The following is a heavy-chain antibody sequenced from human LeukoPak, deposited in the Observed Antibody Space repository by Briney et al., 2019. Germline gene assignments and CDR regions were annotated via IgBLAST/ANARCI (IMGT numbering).Heavy chain of an antibody. CDR2: INPSGGST. D-gene: IGHD3-3*01. Sequence: ASVKVSCKASGYTFTSYYMHWVRQAPGQGLEWMGIINPSGGSTSYAQKFQGRVTMTEDTSTDTAYMELSSLRSEDTAVYYCATGPTLPWSGYYRPHYYGMDVWGQGTTVTVSS. CDR1: GYTFTSYY. J-gene: IGHJ6*02. V-gene: IGHV1-46*01. CDR3: ATGPTLPWSGYYRPHYYGMDV.